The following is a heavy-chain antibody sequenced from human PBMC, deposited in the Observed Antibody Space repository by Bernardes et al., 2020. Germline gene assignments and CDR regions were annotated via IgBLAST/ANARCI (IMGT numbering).Heavy chain of an antibody. D-gene: IGHD1-26*01. CDR1: GFTFSNYW. Sequence: GGSLRLSCAASGFTFSNYWMSWVRQAPGKGLEWVANIKQDGSEKYYVDSVKGRFTISRDNAKNSLYLQMNSLRAEDTAVYYCAKLGIVGPSPFFDSWGQGTMVTVSS. J-gene: IGHJ3*02. CDR2: IKQDGSEK. V-gene: IGHV3-7*01. CDR3: AKLGIVGPSPFFDS.